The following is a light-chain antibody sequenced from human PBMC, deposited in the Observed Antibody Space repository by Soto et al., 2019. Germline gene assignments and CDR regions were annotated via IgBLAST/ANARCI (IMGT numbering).Light chain of an antibody. CDR2: DAS. J-gene: IGKJ3*01. V-gene: IGKV1-39*01. Sequence: DIQMTQSPSSLSATVGDRVTITCRASQTIGKYLNWYQQQPGKVPKLLIYDASYLQSGVPSRFSGSESGTDFTLNISDLRPEDFETYYCQQSFSIPFTLGPGTKVDIK. CDR1: QTIGKY. CDR3: QQSFSIPFT.